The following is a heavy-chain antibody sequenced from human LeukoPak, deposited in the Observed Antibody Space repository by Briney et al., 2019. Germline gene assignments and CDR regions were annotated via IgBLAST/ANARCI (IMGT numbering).Heavy chain of an antibody. CDR3: ARDIVVVPAPRKYYGMDV. CDR2: IIPIFGTA. J-gene: IGHJ6*02. D-gene: IGHD2-2*01. V-gene: IGHV1-69*13. Sequence: SVKVSCKASGGTFGSYAISWVRQAPGQGLEWMGGIIPIFGTANYAQKFQGRVTITADESTSTAYMELSSLRSEDTAVYYCARDIVVVPAPRKYYGMDVWGQGTTVTVSS. CDR1: GGTFGSYA.